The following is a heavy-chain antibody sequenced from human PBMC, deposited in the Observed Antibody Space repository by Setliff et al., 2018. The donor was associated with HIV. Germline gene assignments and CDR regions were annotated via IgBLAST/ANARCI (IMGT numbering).Heavy chain of an antibody. CDR3: ARGTDFWSGSSNFDY. J-gene: IGHJ4*02. CDR2: INPNSGGT. Sequence: ASVKVSCKASGYTFTGYYIHWVRQAPGQGLEWMGWINPNSGGTNYARKFRGRVTMTRDTSINTAHMYLSSLRSDDTAIYFCARGTDFWSGSSNFDYWGQGTQVTVSS. V-gene: IGHV1-2*02. CDR1: GYTFTGYY. D-gene: IGHD3-3*01.